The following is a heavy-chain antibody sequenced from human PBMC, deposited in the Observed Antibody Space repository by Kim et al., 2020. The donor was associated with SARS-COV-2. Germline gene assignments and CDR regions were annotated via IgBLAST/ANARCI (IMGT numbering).Heavy chain of an antibody. CDR2: ISAYNGNT. J-gene: IGHJ6*02. CDR1: GYTFTSYG. CDR3: ARLSFHRWTSYGMDV. V-gene: IGHV1-18*01. D-gene: IGHD2-15*01. Sequence: ASVKVSCKASGYTFTSYGISWVRQAPGQGLEWMGWISAYNGNTNYAQKLQGRVTMTTDTSTSTAYMELRSLRSDDTAVYYCARLSFHRWTSYGMDVWGQGTTVTVSS.